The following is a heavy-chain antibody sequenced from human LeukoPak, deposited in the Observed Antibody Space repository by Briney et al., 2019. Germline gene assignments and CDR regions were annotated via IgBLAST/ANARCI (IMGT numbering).Heavy chain of an antibody. V-gene: IGHV1-18*01. Sequence: ASVKVSCKASGDIFSNYGITWVRQAPGQGLEWMGWINTFNHDTKYAQKFQGKVSMTTDTSTSTVYMELTSLTSDDTAVYYCGRDPLVKHLLPAALSVWGQGTLVTVSS. CDR1: GDIFSNYG. D-gene: IGHD2-2*01. J-gene: IGHJ4*02. CDR3: GRDPLVKHLLPAALSV. CDR2: INTFNHDT.